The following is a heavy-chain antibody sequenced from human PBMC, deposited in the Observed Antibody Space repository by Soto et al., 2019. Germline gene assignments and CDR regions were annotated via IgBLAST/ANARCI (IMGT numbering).Heavy chain of an antibody. CDR1: GGTVNSYT. CDR2: IVPGFGTP. D-gene: IGHD3-22*01. Sequence: QVQLVQSGAEVKKPGSSVKVSCKASGGTVNSYTINWMRQAPGQGLEWMGGIVPGFGTPMYAQNFQGRVTITADESTSTAYMELSSLRSEDTAVYYCAREDDTTGYYSGFDPWGQGTLVTVSS. CDR3: AREDDTTGYYSGFDP. J-gene: IGHJ5*02. V-gene: IGHV1-69*01.